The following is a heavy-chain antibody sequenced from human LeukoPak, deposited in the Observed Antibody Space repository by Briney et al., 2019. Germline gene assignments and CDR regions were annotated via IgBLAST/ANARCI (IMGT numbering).Heavy chain of an antibody. CDR1: GFTFSSYA. V-gene: IGHV3-23*01. CDR3: ARRGSGSPSPFDY. D-gene: IGHD3-10*01. J-gene: IGHJ4*02. Sequence: PGGSLRLSCAASGFTFSSYAMGWVRQVPGKGLEWVSAISGNGVNTYYGDSVKGRFTISRDNSKNTVYLQMNSLRAEDTAVYYRARRGSGSPSPFDYWGQGTLVIVSS. CDR2: ISGNGVNT.